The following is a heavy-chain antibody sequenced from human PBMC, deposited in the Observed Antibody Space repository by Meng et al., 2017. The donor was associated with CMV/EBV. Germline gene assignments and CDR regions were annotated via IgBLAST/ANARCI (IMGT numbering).Heavy chain of an antibody. D-gene: IGHD2-2*01. Sequence: ASVKVSYKASGYTFTSYDINWVRQATGQGLEWMGWMNPNSGNTGYAQKFQGRVTITRNTSISTAYMELSSLRSEDTAVYYCARGRLFCSSTSCRNGGIGYWGQGTLVTVSS. CDR3: ARGRLFCSSTSCRNGGIGY. CDR1: GYTFTSYD. J-gene: IGHJ4*02. V-gene: IGHV1-8*03. CDR2: MNPNSGNT.